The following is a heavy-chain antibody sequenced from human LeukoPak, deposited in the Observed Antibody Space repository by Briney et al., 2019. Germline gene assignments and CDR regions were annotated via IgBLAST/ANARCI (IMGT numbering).Heavy chain of an antibody. D-gene: IGHD6-13*01. CDR2: INTNTGNP. CDR1: GYTFTSYA. V-gene: IGHV7-4-1*02. CDR3: ARPQYSSSWYSLAHYYYYYGMDV. Sequence: ASVKVSCKASGYTFTSYAMNWVRQAPGQGLEWMGWINTNTGNPTYAQGFTGRFVFSLDTSVSTAYLQISSLKAEDTAVYYCARPQYSSSWYSLAHYYYYYGMDVWGQGTTVTASS. J-gene: IGHJ6*02.